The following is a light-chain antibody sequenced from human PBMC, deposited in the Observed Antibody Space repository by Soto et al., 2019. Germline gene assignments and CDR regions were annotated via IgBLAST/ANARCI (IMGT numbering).Light chain of an antibody. CDR3: QQYGRSPT. Sequence: EIVLTQSPGTLSLSPGEIATLSCSASQSVTSSSLAWYQQKPGRAPRLLIYGASSRATGIPVRFSGSGSGTDFTLTITRLEPEDFVVYYCQQYGRSPTFGQGTKVDIK. J-gene: IGKJ1*01. V-gene: IGKV3-20*01. CDR1: QSVTSSS. CDR2: GAS.